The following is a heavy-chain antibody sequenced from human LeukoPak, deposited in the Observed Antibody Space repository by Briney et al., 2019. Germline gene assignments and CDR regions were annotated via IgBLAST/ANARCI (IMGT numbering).Heavy chain of an antibody. J-gene: IGHJ4*02. CDR2: ISGSGDST. D-gene: IGHD3-10*01. CDR3: ARDPPHFYGSGSYYYDY. V-gene: IGHV3-23*01. Sequence: GGSLRLSCAASGFTFSSYGMSWVRQAPGKGLEWVSGISGSGDSTYYADSVKGRFTISRDNSKNTLYLQMNTLRAEDTAVYYCARDPPHFYGSGSYYYDYWGQGTLVTVSS. CDR1: GFTFSSYG.